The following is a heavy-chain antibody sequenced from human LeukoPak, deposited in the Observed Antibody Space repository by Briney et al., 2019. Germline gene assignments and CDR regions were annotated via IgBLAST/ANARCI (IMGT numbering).Heavy chain of an antibody. CDR3: TLAPYCSGGSCRSFDI. V-gene: IGHV3-15*01. CDR1: GFTFSNAW. CDR2: IKSKTDGGTT. J-gene: IGHJ3*02. D-gene: IGHD2-15*01. Sequence: GGSLRLSCAASGFTFSNAWMSWVRQAPGKGLEWVGRIKSKTDGGTTDYAAPVKGRFTISRDDSKNTLYLQMNSLKTEDTAVYYCTLAPYCSGGSCRSFDIWGQGTMVTVSS.